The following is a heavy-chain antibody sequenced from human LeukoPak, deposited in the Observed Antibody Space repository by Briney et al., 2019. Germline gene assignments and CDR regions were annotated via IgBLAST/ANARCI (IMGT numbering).Heavy chain of an antibody. J-gene: IGHJ4*02. CDR2: IYTGGTT. V-gene: IGHV3-66*01. CDR3: ARDSSSYYFDY. D-gene: IGHD6-6*01. Sequence: GGSLRLSCAASGFTISSYAMNWVRQAPGKGLEWVSIIYTGGTTHYADSLNDRFTISRDDSINTLYLQMNSLRAEDTAVYYCARDSSSYYFDYWGQGTLVTVSS. CDR1: GFTISSYA.